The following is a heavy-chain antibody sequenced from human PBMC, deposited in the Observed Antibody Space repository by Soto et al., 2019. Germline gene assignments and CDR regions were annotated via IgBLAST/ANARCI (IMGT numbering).Heavy chain of an antibody. D-gene: IGHD1-26*01. Sequence: QVQLVESGGGVVQPGRSLRLSCAASGFTFSSYAMHWVRQAPGKGLEWVAVISYDGSNKYYADSVKGRFTIARDNSKNRLYLRMNRVRDEDTAVYYCARDGPGIVGASDVTYYFDYWGQGTLVTVCS. V-gene: IGHV3-30-3*01. CDR1: GFTFSSYA. CDR2: ISYDGSNK. J-gene: IGHJ4*02. CDR3: ARDGPGIVGASDVTYYFDY.